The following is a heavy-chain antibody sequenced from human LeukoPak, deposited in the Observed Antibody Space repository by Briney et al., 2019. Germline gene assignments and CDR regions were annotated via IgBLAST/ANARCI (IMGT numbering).Heavy chain of an antibody. Sequence: GGSLRLSCAASGFTFSSYAMSWVRQAPGKGLEWVSAISSSGGSTYYADSVKGRFTISRDNSKNTLYLQMNSLRAEDTAVYYCAKSLFGDFIVDFDYWGQGTLVTVSS. CDR2: ISSSGGST. D-gene: IGHD2-21*01. CDR1: GFTFSSYA. CDR3: AKSLFGDFIVDFDY. J-gene: IGHJ4*02. V-gene: IGHV3-23*01.